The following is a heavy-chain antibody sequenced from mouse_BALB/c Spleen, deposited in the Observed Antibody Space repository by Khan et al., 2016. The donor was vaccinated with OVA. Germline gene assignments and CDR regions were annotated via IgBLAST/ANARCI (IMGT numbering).Heavy chain of an antibody. V-gene: IGHV1S56*01. CDR1: GYTFTSYF. J-gene: IGHJ3*01. CDR2: IYPVNVNT. D-gene: IGHD2-10*02. Sequence: QVQLQQSGPELVKPGASVRISCKASGYTFTSYFIHWVKQRPGQGLEWIGWIYPVNVNTEYNERFTGKATLTADKSSSTAYMQLSSLTSEDSAVYFCARAGYGSFAYWGQGTLVTVSA. CDR3: ARAGYGSFAY.